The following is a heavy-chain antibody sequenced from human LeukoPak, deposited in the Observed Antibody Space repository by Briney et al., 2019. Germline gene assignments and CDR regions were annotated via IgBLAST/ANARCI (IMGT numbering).Heavy chain of an antibody. D-gene: IGHD6-13*01. Sequence: ASVKVSCKASGYKFTSFGVSWVRQAPGQGLQWMGWISGYNGNTNFAQKFQGRVTMTTDTSTSTAYMELRRLRSDDTAVYYCARDSPYGSSSLGFDFLGQGTLVTVSS. CDR1: GYKFTSFG. J-gene: IGHJ4*02. CDR3: ARDSPYGSSSLGFDF. CDR2: ISGYNGNT. V-gene: IGHV1-18*01.